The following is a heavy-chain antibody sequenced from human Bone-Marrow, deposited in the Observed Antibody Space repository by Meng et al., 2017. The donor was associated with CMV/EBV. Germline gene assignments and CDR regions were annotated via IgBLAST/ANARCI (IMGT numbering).Heavy chain of an antibody. J-gene: IGHJ5*02. CDR2: IKQDGSEK. CDR3: AISLGNPGVAA. CDR1: GFTFSSYW. Sequence: GESLKISCAASGFTFSSYWMSWVRQAPGKGLEWVANIKQDGSEKYYLDSVKGRFTISRDNAKNSLYLQMNSLRAEDTAVYYCAISLGNPGVAAWGQGTLVTVSS. V-gene: IGHV3-7*01.